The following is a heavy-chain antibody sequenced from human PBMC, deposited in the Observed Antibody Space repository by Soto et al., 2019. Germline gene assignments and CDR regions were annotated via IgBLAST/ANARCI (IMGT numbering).Heavy chain of an antibody. V-gene: IGHV1-46*01. D-gene: IGHD3-22*01. J-gene: IGHJ6*02. CDR2: INPSGGST. Sequence: ASVKVSCKASGYTFTDFYMHWVRQAPGQGLEWMGRINPSGGSTKYAQILQGRVSMTTDTSTKTAYMEVRSLRSDDTAVYYCARGGYYDSSGSRNYHYYGTNVWGQGTTVTVSS. CDR3: ARGGYYDSSGSRNYHYYGTNV. CDR1: GYTFTDFY.